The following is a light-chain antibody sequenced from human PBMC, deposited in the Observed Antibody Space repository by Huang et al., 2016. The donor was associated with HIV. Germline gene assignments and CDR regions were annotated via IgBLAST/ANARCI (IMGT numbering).Light chain of an antibody. CDR3: QQYNKWPVT. J-gene: IGKJ1*01. V-gene: IGKV3-15*01. Sequence: EIVMTQSRATLSVSPGERATLSCRASQSVSSNLAWYQQKPGQAPRLLIYGASTRSTGIPARFSGSGSGKEFTLTISSLQSEDFVVYYCQQYNKWPVTFGQGTKVEIK. CDR1: QSVSSN. CDR2: GAS.